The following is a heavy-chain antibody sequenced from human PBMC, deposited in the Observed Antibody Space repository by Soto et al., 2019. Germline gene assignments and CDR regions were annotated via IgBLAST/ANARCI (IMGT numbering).Heavy chain of an antibody. CDR2: IYWDDDK. CDR1: GFSLSSTRMA. D-gene: IGHD6-19*01. Sequence: QITLKESGPPLVKPTQTLTLTCTFSGFSLSSTRMAVGWIRQPPGKALEWLALIYWDDDKRYSPFLKSRLTTPKDHSKNQVVLTMSNMDPVDTARYYCAHIVVAGLGYYFDYWGQGTLVTVSS. J-gene: IGHJ4*02. V-gene: IGHV2-5*02. CDR3: AHIVVAGLGYYFDY.